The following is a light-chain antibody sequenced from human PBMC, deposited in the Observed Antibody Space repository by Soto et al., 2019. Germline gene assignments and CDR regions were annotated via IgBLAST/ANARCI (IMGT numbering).Light chain of an antibody. V-gene: IGLV2-23*02. J-gene: IGLJ1*01. Sequence: QSVLTQPASVSGSPGQSITISCTGTISDVGSHNLVSWYQQHPDKAPKLIIYEVNERPSGVSSRFSGSKSGNTASLTVSGLQPDDEADYNCCSSAGSNPFPYVFGTGTKVTVL. CDR2: EVN. CDR3: CSSAGSNPFPYV. CDR1: ISDVGSHNL.